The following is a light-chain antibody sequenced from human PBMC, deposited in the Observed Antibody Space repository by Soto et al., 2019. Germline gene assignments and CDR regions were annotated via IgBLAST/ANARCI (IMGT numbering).Light chain of an antibody. CDR1: QDISNY. CDR3: QHRRT. CDR2: DAS. J-gene: IGKJ1*01. V-gene: IGKV1-33*01. Sequence: DIQMTQSPSSLSASVGDRVTITCQASQDISNYLNWYQQKPGKAPKLLIYDASNLETGVPSRFSGSGSGTDFTFTISSLQPEDIATYYCQHRRTFGHGTKVEIK.